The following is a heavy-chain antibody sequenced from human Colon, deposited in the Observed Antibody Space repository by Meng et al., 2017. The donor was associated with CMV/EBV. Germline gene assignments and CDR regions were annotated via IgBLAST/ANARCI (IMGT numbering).Heavy chain of an antibody. Sequence: ESLKISCAASGFAFSSYAMTWVRQPPGKGLEWVSRIIGNGGGTNYADSVKGRFTISRDNFRNTLFLQMNSLKAEDTAVYYCARVQYLHFFDSWGQGTLVTVSS. J-gene: IGHJ5*01. CDR2: IIGNGGGT. CDR3: ARVQYLHFFDS. CDR1: GFAFSSYA. V-gene: IGHV3-23*01. D-gene: IGHD2/OR15-2a*01.